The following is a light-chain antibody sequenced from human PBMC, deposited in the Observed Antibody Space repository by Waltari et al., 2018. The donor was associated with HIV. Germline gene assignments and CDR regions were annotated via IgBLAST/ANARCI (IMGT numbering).Light chain of an antibody. CDR3: QQYNNWPPIFT. CDR1: QSVSSN. CDR2: GAS. Sequence: EIVMTQSPATLSVSPGERATLSCRASQSVSSNLAWYQQRPGQAPRLRIYGASTRATGVPARFSGSGSGTEFTLTISSLQSEDFAVYYCQQYNNWPPIFTFGPGTKVDIK. J-gene: IGKJ3*01. V-gene: IGKV3-15*01.